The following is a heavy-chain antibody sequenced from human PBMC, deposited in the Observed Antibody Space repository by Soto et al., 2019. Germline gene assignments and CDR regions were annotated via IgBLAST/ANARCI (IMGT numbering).Heavy chain of an antibody. Sequence: SETLSLTCTVSGGSISSGGYYWSWIRQHPGKGLEWIGYIYYSGSTYYNPSLKSRVTISVDTSKNQFSLKLSSVTAADTAVYYCARAPLVVVAATPAFDIWGQGTMVTVSS. V-gene: IGHV4-31*03. D-gene: IGHD2-15*01. J-gene: IGHJ3*02. CDR2: IYYSGST. CDR1: GGSISSGGYY. CDR3: ARAPLVVVAATPAFDI.